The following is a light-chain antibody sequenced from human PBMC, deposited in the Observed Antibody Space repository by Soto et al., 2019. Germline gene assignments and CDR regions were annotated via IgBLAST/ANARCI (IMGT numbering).Light chain of an antibody. Sequence: DIQMTQSPSSLSASVGDRVTITCQASQDISNYLNWYQQKPGKAPKLLIYDASNLETGVPSRFSGSGSGTDFTFTISSLQPEDIATSYCQHYDNLFLTFGGGTKVEIK. CDR2: DAS. J-gene: IGKJ4*01. CDR3: QHYDNLFLT. V-gene: IGKV1-33*01. CDR1: QDISNY.